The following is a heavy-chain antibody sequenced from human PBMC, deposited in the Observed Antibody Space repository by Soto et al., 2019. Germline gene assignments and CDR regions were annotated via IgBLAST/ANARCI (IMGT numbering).Heavy chain of an antibody. CDR2: IIPIFATT. CDR1: GGTFSSYA. D-gene: IGHD3-22*01. CDR3: ARDRAPESIGYYVRSDGFDI. V-gene: IGHV1-69*01. Sequence: QVQLVQSGAEVKKPGSSVTVSCKASGGTFSSYAISWVRQAPGQGLEWMGGIIPIFATTNYAQNFQGRVTITADESTSTAYMELSSLISEDTALYYCARDRAPESIGYYVRSDGFDIWGQGTMVTVSS. J-gene: IGHJ3*02.